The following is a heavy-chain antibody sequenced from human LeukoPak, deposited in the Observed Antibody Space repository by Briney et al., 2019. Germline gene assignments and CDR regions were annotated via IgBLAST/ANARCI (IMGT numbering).Heavy chain of an antibody. V-gene: IGHV3-30*14. CDR3: ARAGYSKDDAFDI. D-gene: IGHD3-9*01. CDR1: GFTFSSYA. J-gene: IGHJ3*02. CDR2: ISYDGSNK. Sequence: GGSLRLSCAASGFTFSSYAMHWVRQAPGKGLEWVAVISYDGSNKYYADSVKGRFTISRDNSKNTLYLQMNSLRAEDTAVYYCARAGYSKDDAFDIWGQGTMVTVSS.